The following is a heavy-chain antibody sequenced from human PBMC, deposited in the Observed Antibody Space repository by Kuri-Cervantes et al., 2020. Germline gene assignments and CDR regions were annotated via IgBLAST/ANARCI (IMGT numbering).Heavy chain of an antibody. CDR3: ARGPGFGVVIMPTHYMDV. V-gene: IGHV1-18*01. Sequence: ASVKVSCKTSGYTFTGYGISWVRQAPGQGLEWMGWINAYNGDTKYAQKLQDRVTMTTDTSTSTAYMELRSLRSDDTAVYYCARGPGFGVVIMPTHYMDVWGKGTTVTVSS. J-gene: IGHJ6*03. D-gene: IGHD3-3*01. CDR2: INAYNGDT. CDR1: GYTFTGYG.